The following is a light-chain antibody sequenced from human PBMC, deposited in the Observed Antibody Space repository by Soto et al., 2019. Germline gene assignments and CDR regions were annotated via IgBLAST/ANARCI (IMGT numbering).Light chain of an antibody. J-gene: IGLJ1*01. CDR2: EVN. CDR1: SSDVGGYNY. Sequence: QSALTQPPSASGSPGQSVTIPCTGTSSDVGGYNYVSWYQQHPGKVPKLMVYEVNKRPSGVPARFSGSKSGNTASLTVSGLQAEDEADYYCTSYAGGNNVFGTGTKLTVL. V-gene: IGLV2-8*01. CDR3: TSYAGGNNV.